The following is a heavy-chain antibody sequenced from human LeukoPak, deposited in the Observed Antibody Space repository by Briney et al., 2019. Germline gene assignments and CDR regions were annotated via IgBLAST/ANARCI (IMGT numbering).Heavy chain of an antibody. D-gene: IGHD3-10*01. V-gene: IGHV3-48*03. CDR1: GFTFSSYE. J-gene: IGHJ5*02. Sequence: GGSLRLSCAASGFTFSSYEMNWVRQAPGRGLEWVSYISSSGSTIYYADSVKGRFTISRDNAKNSRYLQMNSLRAEDTAVYYCARGTYYYGSGTMDPWGQGTLVTVSS. CDR3: ARGTYYYGSGTMDP. CDR2: ISSSGSTI.